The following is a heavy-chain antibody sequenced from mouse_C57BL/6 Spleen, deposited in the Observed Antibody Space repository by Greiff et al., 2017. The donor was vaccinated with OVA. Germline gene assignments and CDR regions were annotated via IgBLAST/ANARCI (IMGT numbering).Heavy chain of an antibody. V-gene: IGHV1-80*01. CDR1: GYAFSSYW. J-gene: IGHJ4*01. CDR2: IYPGDGDT. D-gene: IGHD1-1*01. Sequence: ESGAELVKPGASVKISCKASGYAFSSYWMNWVKQRPGKGLEWIGQIYPGDGDTNYNGKFKGKATLTADRSSSTAYMQLSSLTSEDSAVYFCARYYYGYAMDYWGQGTSVTVSS. CDR3: ARYYYGYAMDY.